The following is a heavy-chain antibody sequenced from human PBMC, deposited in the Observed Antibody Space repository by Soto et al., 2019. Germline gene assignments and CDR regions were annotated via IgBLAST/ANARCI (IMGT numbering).Heavy chain of an antibody. CDR1: GFSFVNYA. CDR3: AKATTNGGWFNPFDS. D-gene: IGHD6-19*01. CDR2: LSGSGTST. Sequence: GGSLRLSCAASGFSFVNYAMNWVRQAPGKGLEWVSVLSGSGTSTYYADSLKGRFTISRDNSRDTLFLQMNSLTAADTAVYYCAKATTNGGWFNPFDSWGQGALVTVSS. V-gene: IGHV3-23*01. J-gene: IGHJ4*02.